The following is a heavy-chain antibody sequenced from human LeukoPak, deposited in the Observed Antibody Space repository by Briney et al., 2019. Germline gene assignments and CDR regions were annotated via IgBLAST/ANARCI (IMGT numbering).Heavy chain of an antibody. CDR3: VRTSSAWYVFDN. CDR1: GFTFSSYA. J-gene: IGHJ4*02. CDR2: ISGSGGST. D-gene: IGHD6-19*01. Sequence: GGSLRLSCAASGFTFSSYAMSWVRQAPGKGLEWVSAISGSGGSTYYADSVKGRFAISRDNAENTLYLQMNSLRAEDTAVYYCVRTSSAWYVFDNWGQGTLVIVSS. V-gene: IGHV3-23*01.